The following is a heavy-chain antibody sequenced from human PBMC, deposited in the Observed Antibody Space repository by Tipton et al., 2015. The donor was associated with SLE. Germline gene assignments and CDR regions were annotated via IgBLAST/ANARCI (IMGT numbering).Heavy chain of an antibody. V-gene: IGHV4-39*07. CDR1: GGSISSSSYY. CDR2: IYYSGST. Sequence: TLSLTCTVSGGSISSSSYYWGWIRPPPGKGLEWIGSIYYSGSTYYNPSLKSRVTISVDTSKNQFSLKLSSVTAADTAVYYCARGEPYGVRGATPVYWGEGTLVTFSS. D-gene: IGHD3-10*01. CDR3: ARGEPYGVRGATPVY. J-gene: IGHJ4*02.